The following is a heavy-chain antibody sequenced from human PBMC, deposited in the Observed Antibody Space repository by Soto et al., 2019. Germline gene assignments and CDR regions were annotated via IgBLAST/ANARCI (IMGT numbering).Heavy chain of an antibody. V-gene: IGHV3-23*01. J-gene: IGHJ3*01. D-gene: IGHD4-4*01. CDR3: AKVPLVLSNAFDL. CDR2: ISGYGDTT. Sequence: EVQLLESGGDLVHPGGSLRLSCTASGFTFNSYAMIWVRQAPGKGLEWVSGISGYGDTTYYAASVKGRFTISRDNSQKMLFLQMNSLRAEDTAMYYCAKVPLVLSNAFDLWGQGAKVTVSS. CDR1: GFTFNSYA.